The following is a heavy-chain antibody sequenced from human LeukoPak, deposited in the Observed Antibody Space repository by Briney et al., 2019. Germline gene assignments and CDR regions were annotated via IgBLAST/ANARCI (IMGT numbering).Heavy chain of an antibody. Sequence: GGSLRLSCAASGFTFSSYAMSWVRQAPGKGLEWVSAISGSGGSTYYADSVKGRFTISRDNSKNTLYLQMNSLRAEDTAVYYCARKRLRFLVNWFDPWGQGTLVTVSS. CDR1: GFTFSSYA. CDR3: ARKRLRFLVNWFDP. CDR2: ISGSGGST. J-gene: IGHJ5*02. D-gene: IGHD3-3*01. V-gene: IGHV3-23*01.